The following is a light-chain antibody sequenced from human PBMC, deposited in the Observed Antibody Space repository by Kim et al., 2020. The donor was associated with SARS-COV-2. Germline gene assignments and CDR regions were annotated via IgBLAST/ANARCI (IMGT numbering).Light chain of an antibody. Sequence: SSELTQDPAVSVALGQTVRITCQGNSLRRYYATWYQQKPGQAPVLVIYGKNNRPSGIPDRFSGSWSGDTSSLTITGAQAEDEADYYCNSRDSSGNVVFGGGTKVTVL. CDR1: SLRRYY. J-gene: IGLJ2*01. CDR2: GKN. V-gene: IGLV3-19*01. CDR3: NSRDSSGNVV.